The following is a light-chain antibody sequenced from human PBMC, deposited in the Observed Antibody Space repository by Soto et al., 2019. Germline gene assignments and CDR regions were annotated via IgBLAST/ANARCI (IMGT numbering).Light chain of an antibody. CDR1: SSDVGSYNF. CDR3: CSYAGRSTWV. CDR2: DVS. Sequence: QSALTQPASVSGSPGQSITISCTGTSSDVGSYNFISWYQQHPGKAPNITIYDVSKRPSGVSSRFSGSKSGNTASLTISGLQAEDEADYYCCSYAGRSTWVLGGGTKLTVL. J-gene: IGLJ3*02. V-gene: IGLV2-23*02.